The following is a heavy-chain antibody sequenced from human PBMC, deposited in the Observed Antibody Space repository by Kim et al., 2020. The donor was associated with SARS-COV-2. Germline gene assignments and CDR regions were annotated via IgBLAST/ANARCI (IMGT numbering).Heavy chain of an antibody. D-gene: IGHD2-2*01. V-gene: IGHV1-18*01. J-gene: IGHJ4*02. Sequence: TTYEQKIQGRVTMTTDTSTSTAYMELRSLRSDDTAVYYCARGEYPLYFDYWGQGTLVTVSS. CDR3: ARGEYPLYFDY. CDR2: T.